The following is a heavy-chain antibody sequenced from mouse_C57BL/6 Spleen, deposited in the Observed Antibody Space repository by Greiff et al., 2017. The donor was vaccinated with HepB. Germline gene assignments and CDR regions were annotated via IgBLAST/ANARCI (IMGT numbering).Heavy chain of an antibody. Sequence: VQLQQSGAELVRPGTSVKMSCKASGYTFTNYWIGWAKQRPGHGLEWIGDIYPGGGYTNYNEKFKGKATLTADKSSSTAYMQFSSLTSEDSAIYYCARSHYDYDRYYFDYWGQGTTLTVSS. V-gene: IGHV1-63*01. CDR3: ARSHYDYDRYYFDY. D-gene: IGHD2-4*01. CDR2: IYPGGGYT. J-gene: IGHJ2*01. CDR1: GYTFTNYW.